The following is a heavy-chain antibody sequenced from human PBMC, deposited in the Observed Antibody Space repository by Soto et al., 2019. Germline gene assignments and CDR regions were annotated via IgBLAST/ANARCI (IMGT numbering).Heavy chain of an antibody. CDR1: GFTFSSYG. CDR3: AKDVVVGATTGLGDYYYYYGMDV. CDR2: ISYDGSNK. V-gene: IGHV3-30*18. J-gene: IGHJ6*02. D-gene: IGHD1-26*01. Sequence: LRLSCAASGFTFSSYGMHWVRQAPGKGLEWVAVISYDGSNKYYADSVKGRFTISRDNSKNTLYLQMNSLRAEDTAVYYCAKDVVVGATTGLGDYYYYYGMDVWGQGTTVTV.